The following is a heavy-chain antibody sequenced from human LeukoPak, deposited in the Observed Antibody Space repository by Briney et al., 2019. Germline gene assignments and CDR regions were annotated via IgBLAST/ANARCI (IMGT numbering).Heavy chain of an antibody. CDR3: GRGRGNGRPENYFDY. Sequence: RASVKVSCTASGYTFTSYDINWVRQAPGQGLEWMGWMSPNSGNTGYAQKFQGRVSMTRNTSISTAYMELSSLRSEDTAVYYCGRGRGNGRPENYFDYWGQGTLVTVSS. CDR1: GYTFTSYD. J-gene: IGHJ4*02. D-gene: IGHD2-8*01. V-gene: IGHV1-8*01. CDR2: MSPNSGNT.